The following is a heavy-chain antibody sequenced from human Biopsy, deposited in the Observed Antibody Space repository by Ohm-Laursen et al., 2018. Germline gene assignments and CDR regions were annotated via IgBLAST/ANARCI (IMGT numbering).Heavy chain of an antibody. D-gene: IGHD3-22*01. CDR3: ARDRGYYSDRTVPGYFDL. Sequence: SLRLSCAASGFTFSNFSMNWVRQAPGKGLEWVSSISSDSAHIFHADSVKGRFTTSRDNAKDSLYLQMSSLRAEDTAVYYCARDRGYYSDRTVPGYFDLWGRGTLVTVSS. J-gene: IGHJ2*01. CDR2: ISSDSAHI. V-gene: IGHV3-21*01. CDR1: GFTFSNFS.